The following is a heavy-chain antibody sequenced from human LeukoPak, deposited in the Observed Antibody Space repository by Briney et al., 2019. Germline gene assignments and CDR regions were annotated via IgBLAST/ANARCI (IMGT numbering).Heavy chain of an antibody. Sequence: GASVKVSCKASGGTFSSYAISWVRQAPGQGLEWMGGIIPIFGTANYAQKFQGRVTITADESTSTAYMELSSLRSEDTAVYYCARAGPRRNSSSWYGDYYYYYMDVWGKGTTVTVPS. J-gene: IGHJ6*03. CDR2: IIPIFGTA. V-gene: IGHV1-69*13. D-gene: IGHD6-13*01. CDR3: ARAGPRRNSSSWYGDYYYYYMDV. CDR1: GGTFSSYA.